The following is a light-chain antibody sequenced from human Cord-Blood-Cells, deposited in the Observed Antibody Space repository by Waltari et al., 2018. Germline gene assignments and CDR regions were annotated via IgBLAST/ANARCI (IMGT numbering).Light chain of an antibody. Sequence: DIQMTQSPSSLSASVGDRVTITCRASQSISSYLNWYQQKPGKAPKLLIYAASSLQSGVPSRFSGSGSVTDFTLTISSLQPEDFVTYYCQQSYSTPRTVGQGTKVEIK. V-gene: IGKV1-39*01. CDR2: AAS. J-gene: IGKJ1*01. CDR3: QQSYSTPRT. CDR1: QSISSY.